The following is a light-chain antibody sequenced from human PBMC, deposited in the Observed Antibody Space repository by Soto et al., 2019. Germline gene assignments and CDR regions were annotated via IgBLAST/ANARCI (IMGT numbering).Light chain of an antibody. CDR3: QQGYSTPQT. CDR1: QSISTY. J-gene: IGKJ1*01. CDR2: AAS. V-gene: IGKV1-39*01. Sequence: DIPMTQSPSSLSASVGDRVTITCRASQSISTYLNWYQQKPGKAPKLLIFAASSLQSGVPSRFSGSGSGTDFTLTISSLRPEDFATYYCQQGYSTPQTFGQGTKVEVK.